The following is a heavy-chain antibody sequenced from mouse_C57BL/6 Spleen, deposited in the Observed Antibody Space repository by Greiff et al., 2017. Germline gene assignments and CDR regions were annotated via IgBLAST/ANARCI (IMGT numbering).Heavy chain of an antibody. CDR3: ARSELDY. CDR1: GYTFTSYW. CDR2: IDPSDSYT. J-gene: IGHJ4*01. V-gene: IGHV1-69*01. Sequence: QVQLQQPGAELVMPGASVKLSCKASGYTFTSYWMHWVKQRPGQGLEWIGEIDPSDSYTNYNQKFKGKSTLTVDKSSSTAYMQLSSLTSEDSAVYYCARSELDYWGQGTSVTVSS.